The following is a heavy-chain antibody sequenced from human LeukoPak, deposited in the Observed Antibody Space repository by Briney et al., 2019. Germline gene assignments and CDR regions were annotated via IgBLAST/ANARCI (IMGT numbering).Heavy chain of an antibody. Sequence: PSETLSLTCTVSGGSISSSSYYWAWIRQPPGEGLEWVGSIYYSGSTYYNPSLESRVTISVDTSKNQFSLKLRSVTAADTAIYYCARRVPYLDYWGQGTLVTVSS. CDR1: GGSISSSSYY. CDR3: ARRVPYLDY. CDR2: IYYSGST. D-gene: IGHD3-10*01. V-gene: IGHV4-39*01. J-gene: IGHJ4*02.